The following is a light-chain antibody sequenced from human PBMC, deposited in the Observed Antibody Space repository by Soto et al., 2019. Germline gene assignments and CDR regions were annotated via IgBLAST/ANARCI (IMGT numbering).Light chain of an antibody. V-gene: IGLV1-44*01. CDR3: AAWDDSLIGYV. CDR2: SND. Sequence: QSVLTQPPSASGTPGQRVTISCSGSNSNIGTNIVNWYQQLPGTAPKLLIHSNDQRPSGVPDRFSGATSGTSASLAISGLQSEDEADYYCAAWDDSLIGYVFGTGTKVTVL. CDR1: NSNIGTNI. J-gene: IGLJ1*01.